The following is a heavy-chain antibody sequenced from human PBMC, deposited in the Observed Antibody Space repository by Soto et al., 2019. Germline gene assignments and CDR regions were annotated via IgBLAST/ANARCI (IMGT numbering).Heavy chain of an antibody. CDR2: ISHTGAA. CDR3: ARTRREVANWFDP. J-gene: IGHJ5*02. CDR1: GGSISDNDYY. V-gene: IGHV4-39*07. Sequence: SETLSLTCTVSGGSISDNDYYWNWIRQPPGKGLEWIGTISHTGAAYYNPSLESRVAISIETSENQFSLKLSSVTAADTAVYYCARTRREVANWFDPWGQGTLGTVSS. D-gene: IGHD6-6*01.